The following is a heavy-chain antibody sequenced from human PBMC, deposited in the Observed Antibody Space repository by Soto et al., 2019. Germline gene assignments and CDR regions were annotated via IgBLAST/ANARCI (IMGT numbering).Heavy chain of an antibody. CDR1: GFTFSSYE. J-gene: IGHJ6*02. CDR2: ISSSGSTI. D-gene: IGHD5-18*01. Sequence: ESGGGLVQPGGSLRLSCAASGFTFSSYEMNWVRQAPGKGLEWVSYISSSGSTIYYADSVKGRFTISRDNAKNSLYLQMNSLRAEDTAVYYCARDSVQLWLRSYYGMDVWGQGTTVTVSS. CDR3: ARDSVQLWLRSYYGMDV. V-gene: IGHV3-48*03.